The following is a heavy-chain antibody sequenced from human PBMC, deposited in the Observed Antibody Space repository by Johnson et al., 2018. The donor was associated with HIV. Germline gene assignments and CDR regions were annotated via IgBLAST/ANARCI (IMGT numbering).Heavy chain of an antibody. V-gene: IGHV3-30*02. CDR1: GFTFSSYA. CDR2: IRYEGSNE. Sequence: QVQLVESGGGVVQPGRSLRLSCAGSGFTFSSYAMHWVRQAPGKGLEWVAFIRYEGSNEYYGDSVKGRFTISRDNSKSTLYLQMDSLRVEDTALYYCARGRKDIEAADGLDNDAFDMWGQGTLVTVSS. CDR3: ARGRKDIEAADGLDNDAFDM. J-gene: IGHJ3*02. D-gene: IGHD5-12*01.